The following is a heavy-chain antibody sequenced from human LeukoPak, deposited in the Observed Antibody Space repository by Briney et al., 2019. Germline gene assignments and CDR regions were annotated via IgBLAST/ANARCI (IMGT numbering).Heavy chain of an antibody. Sequence: GGSLRLSCAASGFTLADYTMHWVRQAPGRGLEWVSLIRWDGGSIYYADTVKGRFTISRDNSKNTLYLQMNSLRAEDTAVYYCARVGSSGSLGLWGQGTLVTVSS. V-gene: IGHV3-43*01. D-gene: IGHD2-2*01. CDR3: ARVGSSGSLGL. J-gene: IGHJ4*02. CDR2: IRWDGGSI. CDR1: GFTLADYT.